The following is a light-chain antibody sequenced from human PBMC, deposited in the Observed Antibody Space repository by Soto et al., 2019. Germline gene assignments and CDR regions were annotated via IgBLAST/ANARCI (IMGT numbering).Light chain of an antibody. CDR1: SSDIGGYNF. V-gene: IGLV2-14*01. CDR3: QAYDYSLTAFV. Sequence: QSALTQPASVSGSPGQSITISCTGTSSDIGGYNFVSWYQHHPGKAPKLMIYEVNNRPSGVSSRFSGSKSGNTASLTISGLQTEDEADYYCQAYDYSLTAFVFGGGTKLTVL. J-gene: IGLJ3*02. CDR2: EVN.